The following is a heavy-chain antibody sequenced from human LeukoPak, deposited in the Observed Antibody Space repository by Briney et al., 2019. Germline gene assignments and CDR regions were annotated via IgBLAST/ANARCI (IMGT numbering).Heavy chain of an antibody. CDR3: ARGSYCTTGSCHSRLHDY. V-gene: IGHV1-2*02. CDR2: INPSSGDT. Sequence: EASVNVSCKASGYTLTGYYLHWVRQAPGQGLEWMGWINPSSGDTNYGEQFQGRVTMTRDTSISTAYMDLSRLRSDDTAVYYCARGSYCTTGSCHSRLHDYWGQGTLVTVSS. D-gene: IGHD2-15*01. J-gene: IGHJ4*02. CDR1: GYTLTGYY.